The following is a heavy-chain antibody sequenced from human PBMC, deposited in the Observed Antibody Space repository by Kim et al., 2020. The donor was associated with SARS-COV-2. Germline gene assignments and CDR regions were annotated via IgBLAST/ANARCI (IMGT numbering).Heavy chain of an antibody. D-gene: IGHD6-13*01. J-gene: IGHJ4*02. CDR3: ARDSIAAAGTRPFDY. Sequence: VSVRSRITINPDTSKNQFSLQLNSVTPEDTAVYYCARDSIAAAGTRPFDYWGQGTLVTVSS. V-gene: IGHV6-1*01.